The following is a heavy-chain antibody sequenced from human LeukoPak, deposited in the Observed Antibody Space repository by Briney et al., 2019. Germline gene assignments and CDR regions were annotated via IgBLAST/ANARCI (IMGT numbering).Heavy chain of an antibody. CDR1: GGSFSGYY. V-gene: IGHV4-34*01. CDR3: ARVGLGISTHLDY. Sequence: PSETLSLTCAVYGGSFSGYYWSWIRQPPGKGLEWIGEINHSGSTNYNPSLKSRVTISVDTSKNQFSLKLSSLTAADTAVYYCARVGLGISTHLDYWGQGTLVTVSS. CDR2: INHSGST. J-gene: IGHJ4*02. D-gene: IGHD2-2*01.